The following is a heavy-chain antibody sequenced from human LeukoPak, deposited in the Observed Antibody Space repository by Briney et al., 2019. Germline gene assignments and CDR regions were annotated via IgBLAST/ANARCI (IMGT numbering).Heavy chain of an antibody. Sequence: AGSQRLSCAADGYTYSSYWMSWIRQAPGKGLEWAANIKQDRSEKCCVVSVKGRFIIFRDNEKNSLYLEMHSQRAEHTTVYYCARDIATYGDVIGYCWYSTDVWGKGTMVTVSS. CDR2: IKQDRSEK. V-gene: IGHV3-7*01. CDR3: ARDIATYGDVIGYCWYSTDV. CDR1: GYTYSSYW. J-gene: IGHJ6*03. D-gene: IGHD3-16*02.